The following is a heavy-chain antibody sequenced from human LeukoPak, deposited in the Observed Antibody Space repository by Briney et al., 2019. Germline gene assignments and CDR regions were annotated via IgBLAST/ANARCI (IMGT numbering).Heavy chain of an antibody. J-gene: IGHJ5*02. CDR2: INIGGTNT. CDR1: GFTFNDYY. V-gene: IGHV3-11*01. Sequence: GGSLRLSCAASGFTFNDYYMSWIRQAPGKGLEWLSYINIGGTNTYYADSVKGRFTISRDNAKKSLYLEMNNLRAEDTAVYYCATDGAGFDTWGQGVLVTVSS. CDR3: ATDGAGFDT.